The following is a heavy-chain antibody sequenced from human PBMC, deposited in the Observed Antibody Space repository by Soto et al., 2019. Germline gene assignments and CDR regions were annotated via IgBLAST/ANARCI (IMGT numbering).Heavy chain of an antibody. CDR1: GGSFSGYY. J-gene: IGHJ4*02. CDR2: INHSGST. CDR3: ARGLSRITMVRRVP. V-gene: IGHV4-34*01. D-gene: IGHD3-10*01. Sequence: SETLSLTCAVYGGSFSGYYWSWIRQPPGKGLEWIGEINHSGSTNYNPSLKSRVTISVDASKNQFSLKLSSVTAADTAVYYCARGLSRITMVRRVPWGQGTLVTVSS.